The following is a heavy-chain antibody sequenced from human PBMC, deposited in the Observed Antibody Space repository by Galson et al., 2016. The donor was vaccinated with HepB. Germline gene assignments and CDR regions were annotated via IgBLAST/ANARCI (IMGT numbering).Heavy chain of an antibody. CDR3: GKHGGFDY. Sequence: WVRQTPGRGLEWLSGITASGTTTHYADSVRGRFTISRDNSKNTLYLYMSGLRAGDTAVYYCGKHGGFDYWGQGALVTVSS. J-gene: IGHJ4*02. D-gene: IGHD3-16*01. CDR2: ITASGTTT. V-gene: IGHV3-23*01.